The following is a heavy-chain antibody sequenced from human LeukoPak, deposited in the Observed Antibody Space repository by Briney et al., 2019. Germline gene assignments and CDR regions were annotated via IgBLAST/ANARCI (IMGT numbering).Heavy chain of an antibody. J-gene: IGHJ4*02. D-gene: IGHD6-19*01. CDR1: GFTFSNAW. V-gene: IGHV3-15*01. CDR2: IKSKTDGGTT. Sequence: GGSLRLSCAASGFTFSNAWMSWVRQAPGKGLEWVGRIKSKTDGGTTDYAAPVKNRFTISRDDSKNTLYLQMNGLKTEDTAVYYCTKRTGGSGDYWGQGTLVTVSS. CDR3: TKRTGGSGDY.